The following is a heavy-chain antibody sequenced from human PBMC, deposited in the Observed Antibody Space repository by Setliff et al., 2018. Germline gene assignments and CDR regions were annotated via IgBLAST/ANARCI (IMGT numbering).Heavy chain of an antibody. D-gene: IGHD6-19*01. CDR1: GDSISRYY. V-gene: IGHV4-59*01. CDR3: ARDQYTSGWHGPPESYFDC. J-gene: IGHJ4*01. Sequence: SETLSLTCTVSGDSISRYYWSWIRQPPGKGLEWIGYIQNGGNTKYNPSLGSRITMSVDTPKNQFSLKLSSVTAADTAVYYCARDQYTSGWHGPPESYFDCWGLGILVTSPQ. CDR2: IQNGGNT.